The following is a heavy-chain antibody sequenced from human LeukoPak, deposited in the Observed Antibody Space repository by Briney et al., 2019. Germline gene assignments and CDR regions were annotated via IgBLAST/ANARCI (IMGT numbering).Heavy chain of an antibody. V-gene: IGHV3-48*04. CDR3: ARSGNNYGNFWFDY. D-gene: IGHD5-18*01. Sequence: PGRSLRLSCVASGFTFSTYSMNWVRQAPGKGLEWVSYISRTSGTIYYADSVRGRFTMSRDNARNSLSLQMDSLRAEDTAVYYCARSGNNYGNFWFDYWGQGTLVTVSS. J-gene: IGHJ4*02. CDR1: GFTFSTYS. CDR2: ISRTSGTI.